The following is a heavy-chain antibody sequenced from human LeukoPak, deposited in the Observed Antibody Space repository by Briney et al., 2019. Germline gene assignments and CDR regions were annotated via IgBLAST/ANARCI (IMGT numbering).Heavy chain of an antibody. CDR2: ISAYNGNT. CDR1: GYTFTSYG. Sequence: GASVKVSCKASGYTFTSYGISWVRQAPGQGLEWMGWISAYNGNTNYAQKLQGRVTMTTDTSTSTAYMELRSLRSDDTAVYYCARDGEYRYYYYYGMDLWGQGTTVTVSS. CDR3: ARDGEYRYYYYYGMDL. V-gene: IGHV1-18*01. J-gene: IGHJ6*02. D-gene: IGHD7-27*01.